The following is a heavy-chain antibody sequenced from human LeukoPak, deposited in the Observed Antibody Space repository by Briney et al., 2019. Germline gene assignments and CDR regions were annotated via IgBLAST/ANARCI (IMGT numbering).Heavy chain of an antibody. CDR1: GYTFTSYD. Sequence: ASVKVSCKASGYTFTSYDINWVRQATGQGLEWMGWMDPNSGNTGYAQKFQGRVTMTRNTSISTAYMELSSLRSEDTAVYYCARGSRLRTITDYYYMDVWGKGTTVTVSS. J-gene: IGHJ6*03. CDR2: MDPNSGNT. CDR3: ARGSRLRTITDYYYMDV. V-gene: IGHV1-8*01. D-gene: IGHD1-20*01.